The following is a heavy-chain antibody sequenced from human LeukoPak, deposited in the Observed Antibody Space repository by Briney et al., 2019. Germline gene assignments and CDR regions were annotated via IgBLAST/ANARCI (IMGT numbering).Heavy chain of an antibody. D-gene: IGHD2-2*01. V-gene: IGHV3-30*03. CDR2: ISYDGSNK. CDR1: GFTFSSYS. J-gene: IGHJ4*02. Sequence: GGSLRLSCAASGFTFSSYSMNWVRQAPGKGLEWVAVISYDGSNKYYADSVKGRFTISRDNSKNTLYLQMNSLRAEDTAVYYCAQRATDYWGQGTLVTVSS. CDR3: AQRATDY.